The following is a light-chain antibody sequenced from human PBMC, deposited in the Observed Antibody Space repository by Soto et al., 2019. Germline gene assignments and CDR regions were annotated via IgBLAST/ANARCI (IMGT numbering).Light chain of an antibody. J-gene: IGKJ5*01. CDR3: QQRSNWPIT. V-gene: IGKV3D-11*01. CDR1: QGVSSY. Sequence: EIVLTQSPATLSLSPGERATLSCRASQGVSSYLAWYHQKPGQAPRLLIYDASNRATGIPARFSGSGPGTDFTLTISSLEPEDFAVYYCQQRSNWPITFGQGTRLEIK. CDR2: DAS.